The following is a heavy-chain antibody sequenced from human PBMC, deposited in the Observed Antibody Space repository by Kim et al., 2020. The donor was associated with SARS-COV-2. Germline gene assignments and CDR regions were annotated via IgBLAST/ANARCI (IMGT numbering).Heavy chain of an antibody. CDR2: IYYSGST. D-gene: IGHD5-12*01. CDR1: GGSISSYY. Sequence: SETLSLTCTVSGGSISSYYWCWIRQPPGKGLEWIGYIYYSGSTNYNPSLKSRVTISVDTSKNQFSLKLSSVTAADTAVYYCARGQTRSPIVAISKRWAYYYYYGMDVWGQETTLTVSS. V-gene: IGHV4-59*01. CDR3: ARGQTRSPIVAISKRWAYYYYYGMDV. J-gene: IGHJ6*01.